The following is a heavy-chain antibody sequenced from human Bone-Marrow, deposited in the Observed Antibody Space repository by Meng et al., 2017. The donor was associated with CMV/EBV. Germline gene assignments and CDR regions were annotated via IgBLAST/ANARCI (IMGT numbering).Heavy chain of an antibody. CDR2: ISNNGSST. V-gene: IGHV3-11*04. CDR1: GFTFSDYY. CDR3: AREPMNYDFWSGYSDYYYGMDV. D-gene: IGHD3-3*01. J-gene: IGHJ6*02. Sequence: GESLKISCAASGFTFSDYYMIWVRQAPGKGLEWVSYISNNGSSTYYADSVKGRFTISRDNAKNSLYPQMNSLRADDTAVYYCAREPMNYDFWSGYSDYYYGMDVWGQGTTVTVSS.